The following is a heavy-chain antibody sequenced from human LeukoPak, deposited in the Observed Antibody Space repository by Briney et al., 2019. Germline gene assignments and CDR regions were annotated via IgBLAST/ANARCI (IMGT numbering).Heavy chain of an antibody. CDR3: ARCLGFLIGSSWYPDAFDI. J-gene: IGHJ3*02. CDR2: VYHVGTT. V-gene: IGHV4-38-2*02. CDR1: GYSISSGYF. Sequence: SETLSLTCTVSGYSISSGYFWGWVRQPPGKGLEWIGVYHVGTTDYNPSLKSRVTISVDRSKNQMSLKLSSVTAADTAVYYCARCLGFLIGSSWYPDAFDIWGQGTMVTVSS. D-gene: IGHD6-13*01.